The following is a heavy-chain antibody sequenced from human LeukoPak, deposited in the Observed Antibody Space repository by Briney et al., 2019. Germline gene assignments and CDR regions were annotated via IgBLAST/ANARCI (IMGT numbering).Heavy chain of an antibody. CDR3: ARLEAAAGLDY. V-gene: IGHV5-51*01. J-gene: IGHJ4*02. CDR2: IYPGDSDT. D-gene: IGHD6-13*01. Sequence: IAXXRXMPGXGLEWMGVIYPGDSDTRYTPSFQGQVTISADKSISTAYLQWSSLKASDTAMYYCARLEAAAGLDYWGQGTLVTVSS.